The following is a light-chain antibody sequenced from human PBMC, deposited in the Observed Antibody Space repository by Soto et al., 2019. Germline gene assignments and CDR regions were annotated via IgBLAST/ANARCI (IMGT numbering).Light chain of an antibody. V-gene: IGLV1-51*02. CDR3: GTWDSSLSAGV. CDR1: SSNIGNNY. Sequence: QSVLPQPPSVSAAPGQKVTISFSGSSSNIGNNYVSWYQQLPGTAPKLLIYENNKRPSGIPDRFSGSKSGTSATLGITGLQTGYEADYYCGTWDSSLSAGVFGGGTKLAVL. J-gene: IGLJ3*02. CDR2: ENN.